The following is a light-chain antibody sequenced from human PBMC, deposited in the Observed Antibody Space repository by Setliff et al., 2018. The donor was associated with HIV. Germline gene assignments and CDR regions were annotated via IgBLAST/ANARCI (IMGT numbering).Light chain of an antibody. V-gene: IGKV3-15*01. J-gene: IGKJ4*01. Sequence: EIVMTQSPATLSVSPGERATLSCRASQSVSSNLAWYQQRPGQAPRLLIYGASTRATGSQARFSGSGSGTEFTLTISGLQSEDFAVYYCQHYNNWPLTFGGGTKVDIK. CDR3: QHYNNWPLT. CDR2: GAS. CDR1: QSVSSN.